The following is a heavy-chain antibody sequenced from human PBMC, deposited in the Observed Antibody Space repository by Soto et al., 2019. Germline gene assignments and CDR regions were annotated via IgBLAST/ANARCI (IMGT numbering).Heavy chain of an antibody. Sequence: GASGKVSCEASGGTFRSYTISWVRQAPGQGLEWMGRIIPILGIANYAQKFQGRVTITADKSTSTAYMELSSLRSEDTAVYYCARETREAVAGTVGAFDIRGQGTMVTLPS. V-gene: IGHV1-69*02. CDR2: IIPILGIA. CDR3: ARETREAVAGTVGAFDI. D-gene: IGHD6-19*01. J-gene: IGHJ3*02. CDR1: GGTFRSYT.